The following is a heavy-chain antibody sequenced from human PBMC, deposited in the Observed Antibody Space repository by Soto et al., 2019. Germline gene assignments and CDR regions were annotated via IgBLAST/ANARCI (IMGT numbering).Heavy chain of an antibody. D-gene: IGHD1-26*01. Sequence: PGGSLRLSCAASGFTFSSYAMHWVRQAPGKGLEWVAVISYDGSNKYYADSVKGRFTISRDNSKNTLYLQMNSLRAEDTAVYYCAREAPHSVGILDYWGQGTLVTVSS. J-gene: IGHJ4*02. CDR3: AREAPHSVGILDY. V-gene: IGHV3-30-3*01. CDR2: ISYDGSNK. CDR1: GFTFSSYA.